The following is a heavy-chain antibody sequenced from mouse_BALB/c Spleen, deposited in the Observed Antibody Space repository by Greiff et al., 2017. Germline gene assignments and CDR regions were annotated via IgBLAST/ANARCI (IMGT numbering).Heavy chain of an antibody. J-gene: IGHJ4*01. Sequence: EVQLVESGGGLVQPGGSLKLSCAASGFTFSSYGMSWVRQTPDKRLELVATINSNGGSTYYPDSVKGRFTISRDNAKNTLYLQMSSLKSEDTAMYYCARGAIYDYWYAMDYWGQGTSVTVSS. CDR1: GFTFSSYG. CDR2: INSNGGST. D-gene: IGHD2-4*01. CDR3: ARGAIYDYWYAMDY. V-gene: IGHV5-6-3*01.